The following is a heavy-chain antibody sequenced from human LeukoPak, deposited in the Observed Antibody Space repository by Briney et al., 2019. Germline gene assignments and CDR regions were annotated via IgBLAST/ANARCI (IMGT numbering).Heavy chain of an antibody. CDR1: GYTFTSYG. CDR3: ARDLGGSYPTDAFDI. Sequence: ASVTVSCKASGYTFTSYGISWVRQAPGQGLEWMGWISAYNGNTNYAQKLQGRVTMTTDTSTSTAYMELRSLRSDDTAVYYCARDLGGSYPTDAFDIWGQGTMVTVSS. J-gene: IGHJ3*02. CDR2: ISAYNGNT. D-gene: IGHD1-26*01. V-gene: IGHV1-18*01.